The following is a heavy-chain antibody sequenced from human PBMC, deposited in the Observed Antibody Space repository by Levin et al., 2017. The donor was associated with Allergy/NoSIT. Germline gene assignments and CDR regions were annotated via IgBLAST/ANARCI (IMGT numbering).Heavy chain of an antibody. J-gene: IGHJ4*02. V-gene: IGHV3-7*01. CDR2: IKQDGSEI. CDR3: ARIGYSSSAFDY. CDR1: GFTFTRYW. Sequence: VASVKVSCVASGFTFTRYWMSWVRQAPGKGLEWVANIKQDGSEIHYVDSMKGRFTMSRDNAKNSVYLQMNILRVEDTAMYYCARIGYSSSAFDYWGQGTLVTVSS. D-gene: IGHD2-15*01.